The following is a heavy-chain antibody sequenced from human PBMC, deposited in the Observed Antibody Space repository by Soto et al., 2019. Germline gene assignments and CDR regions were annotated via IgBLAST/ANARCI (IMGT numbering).Heavy chain of an antibody. CDR2: IIPIFGTA. V-gene: IGHV1-69*13. Sequence: SVKVSFKGSGGTFSSYAISWVRQAPGQGLEWMGGIIPIFGTANYAQKFQGRVTITADESTSTAYMELSSLRSEDTAVYYCAKNSGSSLGHAFDIWGQGTMVTVS. J-gene: IGHJ3*02. D-gene: IGHD1-26*01. CDR1: GGTFSSYA. CDR3: AKNSGSSLGHAFDI.